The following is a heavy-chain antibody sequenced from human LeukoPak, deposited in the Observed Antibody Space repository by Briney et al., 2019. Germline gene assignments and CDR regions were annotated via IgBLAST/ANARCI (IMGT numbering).Heavy chain of an antibody. CDR1: GGSISSYY. D-gene: IGHD5-12*01. V-gene: IGHV4-59*01. Sequence: SETLSLTCTVSGGSISSYYWSWIRQPPGKGLEWIRYIYYSGSTNYNPSLKSRVTISVDTSKNQFSLKLSSVTAADTAVYYCARVYSGYDRYYFDYWGQGTLVTVSS. CDR2: IYYSGST. CDR3: ARVYSGYDRYYFDY. J-gene: IGHJ4*02.